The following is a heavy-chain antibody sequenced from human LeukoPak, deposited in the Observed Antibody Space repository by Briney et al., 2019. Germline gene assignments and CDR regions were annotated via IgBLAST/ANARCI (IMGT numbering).Heavy chain of an antibody. Sequence: GASVKVSCKASGYTFTSYYMHWVRQAPGQGLEWMGIINPSGGSTNYAQKFQGRVTITTDESTSTAYMELSSLRSEDTAVYYCARVEVAAAGPSWPPIDYWGQGTLVTVSS. D-gene: IGHD6-13*01. CDR3: ARVEVAAAGPSWPPIDY. J-gene: IGHJ4*02. CDR1: GYTFTSYY. V-gene: IGHV1-46*01. CDR2: INPSGGST.